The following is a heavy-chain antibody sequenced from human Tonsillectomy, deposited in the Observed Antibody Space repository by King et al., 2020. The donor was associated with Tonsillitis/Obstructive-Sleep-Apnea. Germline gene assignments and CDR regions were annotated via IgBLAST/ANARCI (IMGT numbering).Heavy chain of an antibody. D-gene: IGHD1-7*01. CDR1: GFTFSSYT. CDR2: ISSSSSYI. V-gene: IGHV3-21*01. Sequence: VQLVESGGGLVKPGGSLRLSCAASGFTFSSYTMNWVRQAPGKGLEWVSSISSSSSYIFYADSVKGRFTISRENAKNSLYLQMNSLRVEDTAIYYCARDVESNRNFGYFEHWGQGSLVTVSS. CDR3: ARDVESNRNFGYFEH. J-gene: IGHJ1*01.